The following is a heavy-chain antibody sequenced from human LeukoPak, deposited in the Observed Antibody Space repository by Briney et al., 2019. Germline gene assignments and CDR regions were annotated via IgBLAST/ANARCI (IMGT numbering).Heavy chain of an antibody. CDR3: ARHVTENYDSAPYYFDY. V-gene: IGHV1-24*01. CDR2: FDPEDGET. J-gene: IGHJ4*02. Sequence: ASVKVSCKVSGYTLTELSMHWVRQAPGKGLEWMGGFDPEDGETIYAQKFQGRVTMTEDTSTDTAYTDLSSLTSEDMAVYYYARHVTENYDSAPYYFDYWGQGTLVTVSS. D-gene: IGHD3-3*01. CDR1: GYTLTELS.